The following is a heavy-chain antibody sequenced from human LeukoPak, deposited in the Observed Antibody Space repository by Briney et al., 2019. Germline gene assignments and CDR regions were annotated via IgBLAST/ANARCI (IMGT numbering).Heavy chain of an antibody. CDR3: ARDKDGYNFLDY. CDR2: IYSGGST. CDR1: GFTVSSNY. J-gene: IGHJ4*02. V-gene: IGHV3-53*01. D-gene: IGHD5-24*01. Sequence: GGSLRLSCAVSGFTVSSNYMSWVRQAPGKGLEWVSVIYSGGSTYYADSVKGRFTISRDNSKNTLYLQMNSLRAEDTAVYYCARDKDGYNFLDYWGQGTLVTVSS.